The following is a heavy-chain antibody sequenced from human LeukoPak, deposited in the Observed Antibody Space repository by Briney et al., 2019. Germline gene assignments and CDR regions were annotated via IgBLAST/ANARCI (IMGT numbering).Heavy chain of an antibody. J-gene: IGHJ4*02. CDR2: ISGSGATL. Sequence: GGSLRLSCAASGFNFSDHYMSWVRQTPGRPLEWVSYISGSGATLHHADSVKGRFTISRDNAKNSLSLQMNSLRAEDTAVYYCARDRRHSGSLFDYWGQGTLVTVSS. CDR1: GFNFSDHY. V-gene: IGHV3-11*04. CDR3: ARDRRHSGSLFDY. D-gene: IGHD1-26*01.